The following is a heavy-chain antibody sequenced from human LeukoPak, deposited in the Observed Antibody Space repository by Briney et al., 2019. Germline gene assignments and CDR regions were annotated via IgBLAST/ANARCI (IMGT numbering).Heavy chain of an antibody. J-gene: IGHJ5*02. CDR2: INHSGST. CDR1: GGSFSGYY. Sequence: SETLSLTCAVYGGSFSGYYWSWIRQPPGKGLEWIGEINHSGSTNYNPSLKSRVTISVDTSKNQFSLKLSSVTAADTAVYYCARGRAWFDPWGQGTLVTVSS. CDR3: ARGRAWFDP. V-gene: IGHV4-34*01.